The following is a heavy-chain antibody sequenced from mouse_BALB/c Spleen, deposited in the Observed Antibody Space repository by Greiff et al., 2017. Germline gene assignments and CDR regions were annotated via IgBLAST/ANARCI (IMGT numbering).Heavy chain of an antibody. V-gene: IGHV2-2*02. CDR3: AREYYTGFDY. CDR1: GFSLTSYG. D-gene: IGHD2-12*01. CDR2: IWSGGST. J-gene: IGHJ2*01. Sequence: QVQLQQSGPGLVQPSQSLSITCTVSGFSLTSYGVHWVRQSPGKGLEWLGVIWSGGSTDYNAAFISRLSISKDNSKSQVFFKMNSLQANDTAIYYCAREYYTGFDYWGQGTTLTVSS.